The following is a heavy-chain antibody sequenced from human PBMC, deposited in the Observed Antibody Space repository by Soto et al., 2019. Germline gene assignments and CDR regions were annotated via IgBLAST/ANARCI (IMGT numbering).Heavy chain of an antibody. D-gene: IGHD1-1*01. Sequence: AGGSLRLSCAASGSSFSDYYMSWIRQAPGKGLEWLSYITSSSSYTHYADSVKGRFTISRDNAKNSLYLQMNSLRAEDTAVYYCAGGQDNLAVNFDYWGQGTLVTVSS. V-gene: IGHV3-11*03. J-gene: IGHJ4*02. CDR3: AGGQDNLAVNFDY. CDR1: GSSFSDYY. CDR2: ITSSSSYT.